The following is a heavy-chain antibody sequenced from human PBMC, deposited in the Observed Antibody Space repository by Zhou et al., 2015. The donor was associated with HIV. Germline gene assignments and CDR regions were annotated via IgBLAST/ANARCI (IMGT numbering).Heavy chain of an antibody. D-gene: IGHD3-22*01. CDR2: INPSGGST. Sequence: QVQLVQSGAEVKKPGASVKVSCKASGYTFTSYYMHWVRQAPGQGLEWMGIINPSGGSTSYAQKFQGRVTMTRDTSTSTVYMELSSLRSEDTAVYYCARVGYYDSSGYSTPFDYWGQGTLVTVSS. V-gene: IGHV1-46*01. CDR3: ARVGYYDSSGYSTPFDY. J-gene: IGHJ4*02. CDR1: GYTFTSYY.